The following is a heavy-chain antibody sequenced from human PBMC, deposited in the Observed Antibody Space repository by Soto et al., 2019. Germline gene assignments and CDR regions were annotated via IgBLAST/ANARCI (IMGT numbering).Heavy chain of an antibody. CDR1: GFTFDEYA. CDR3: GKDIDDYYGSGRIDY. J-gene: IGHJ4*02. D-gene: IGHD3-10*01. Sequence: DVQLVESGGGLVQPGRSLRVSCAASGFTFDEYAMHWVRQAPGKGLEWVSGISWNSGTIHYADSVRGRFTVSRHNARNSLYLQMNSLRDEDTALYYCGKDIDDYYGSGRIDYWGQGTPVTVSS. CDR2: ISWNSGTI. V-gene: IGHV3-9*01.